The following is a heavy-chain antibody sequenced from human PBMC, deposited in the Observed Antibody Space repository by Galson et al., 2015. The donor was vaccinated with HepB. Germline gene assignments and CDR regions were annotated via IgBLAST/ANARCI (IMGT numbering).Heavy chain of an antibody. V-gene: IGHV3-48*04. J-gene: IGHJ4*02. CDR3: WVGGSSPAGYYFDY. Sequence: SLRLSCAASGFTFSSYSMNWVRQAPGKGLEWVSYISSSSSTIYYADSVKGRFTISRDNAKNSLYLQMNSLRAEDTAVYYCWVGGSSPAGYYFDYWGQGTLVTVSS. CDR1: GFTFSSYS. CDR2: ISSSSSTI. D-gene: IGHD3-16*01.